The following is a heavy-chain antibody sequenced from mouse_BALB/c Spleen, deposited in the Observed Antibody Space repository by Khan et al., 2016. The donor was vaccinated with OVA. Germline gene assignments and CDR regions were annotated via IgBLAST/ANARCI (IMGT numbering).Heavy chain of an antibody. D-gene: IGHD2-3*01. CDR3: ARPAYDGYYDY. CDR1: GYIFTDYA. J-gene: IGHJ2*01. V-gene: IGHV1S137*01. CDR2: ISTYSGNT. Sequence: QVQLQQSGPELVRPGVSVKISCKGSGYIFTDYAMHWVKQSHAKSLEWIGLISTYSGNTNYNQKFKGKATMTVDKSSRPAYMELARLTSEDSAIYYCARPAYDGYYDYWGQGTTLTVSS.